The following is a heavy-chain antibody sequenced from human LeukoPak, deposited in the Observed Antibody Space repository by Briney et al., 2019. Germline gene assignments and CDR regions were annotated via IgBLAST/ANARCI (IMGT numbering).Heavy chain of an antibody. V-gene: IGHV3-21*01. J-gene: IGHJ6*02. CDR1: GFTFSSFS. Sequence: GGSLRLSCAASGFTFSSFSMNWVRQAPGKGLEWVSSISSSSSFLYYADSVKGRFTISRDNAKNSLYLQMSGLRAEDTAVYYCARPLSEFIAARPDYYYGMDVWGQGTTVTVSS. CDR3: ARPLSEFIAARPDYYYGMDV. CDR2: ISSSSSFL. D-gene: IGHD6-6*01.